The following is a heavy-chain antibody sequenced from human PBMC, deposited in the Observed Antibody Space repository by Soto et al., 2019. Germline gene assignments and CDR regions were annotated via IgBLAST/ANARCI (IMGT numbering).Heavy chain of an antibody. CDR1: GFIFSNAW. V-gene: IGHV3-15*07. CDR2: VKSKTDGGTT. J-gene: IGHJ4*01. D-gene: IGHD4-17*01. Sequence: EVHLVESGGGLVKPGGSLRLSCAASGFIFSNAWINWVRQAPGKGLEWVGSVKSKTDGGTTDFAAPGKGRFAISRDDSKNMVCLEMNSLKTEDTAIYYCTTDSYMTNIIVRFDYWGHGTLVTVSS. CDR3: TTDSYMTNIIVRFDY.